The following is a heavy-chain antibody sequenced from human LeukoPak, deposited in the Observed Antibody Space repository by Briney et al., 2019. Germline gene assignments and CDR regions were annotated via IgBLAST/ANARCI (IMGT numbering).Heavy chain of an antibody. J-gene: IGHJ5*02. D-gene: IGHD2-2*02. V-gene: IGHV3-23*01. CDR3: AKGYCTSTSCYTSNGIDR. CDR1: GFTFSSYA. Sequence: PGGTLRLFCATSGFTFSSYAMRWVSQAPGKGLQWVSALIGSGDYTYYADSVRGRFNISRDIYKNTLHVEMNSLIAGDAAVSYCAKGYCTSTSCYTSNGIDRWGQGTLVTVSS. CDR2: LIGSGDYT.